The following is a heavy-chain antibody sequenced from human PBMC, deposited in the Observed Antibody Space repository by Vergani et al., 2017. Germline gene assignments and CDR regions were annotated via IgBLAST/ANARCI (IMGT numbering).Heavy chain of an antibody. D-gene: IGHD1-26*01. CDR2: IKQDGSEK. CDR3: AKGHSGQIGSPHDYYFDY. V-gene: IGHV3-7*01. CDR1: GFTLSSYW. Sequence: EVQLVESGGGLVQPGGSLRVSCAASGFTLSSYWMSWVRQAPGKGLEWVANIKQDGSEKSYGDSVKGRFSVSRDNAKNSLYLQMSSLRADDTAVYYCAKGHSGQIGSPHDYYFDYWGQGTLVTVSS. J-gene: IGHJ4*02.